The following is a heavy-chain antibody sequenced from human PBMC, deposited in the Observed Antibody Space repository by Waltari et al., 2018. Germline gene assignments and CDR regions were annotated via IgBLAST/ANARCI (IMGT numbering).Heavy chain of an antibody. CDR2: ISYDGVDT. CDR3: AKGAMRITGVTRHYDY. V-gene: IGHV3-23*01. D-gene: IGHD1-20*01. CDR1: GFSLVYFA. Sequence: DVQLSESGGGFVQPGGSLRPPCARFGFSLVYFAIAWVRQARGQGLEWVSVISYDGVDTFYADSVKGRFTISRDNSKNTVYLEMNGLRAEDTAVYYCAKGAMRITGVTRHYDYWGQGSLVTVSS. J-gene: IGHJ4*02.